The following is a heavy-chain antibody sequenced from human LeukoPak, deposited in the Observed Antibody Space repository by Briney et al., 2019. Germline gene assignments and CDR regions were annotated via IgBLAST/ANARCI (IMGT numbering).Heavy chain of an antibody. Sequence: SETLSLTCTVSGDSISSSSSYWGWIRQPTGEGLEWIGSIYSSGSTYYNTSLKSRVTISVDTSKNQFSLKLSSVTAADTAVYYCARGRGDRGGSYFYYYYYMDVWGKGTTVTVSS. D-gene: IGHD1-26*01. CDR2: IYSSGST. V-gene: IGHV4-39*01. CDR3: ARGRGDRGGSYFYYYYYMDV. J-gene: IGHJ6*03. CDR1: GDSISSSSSY.